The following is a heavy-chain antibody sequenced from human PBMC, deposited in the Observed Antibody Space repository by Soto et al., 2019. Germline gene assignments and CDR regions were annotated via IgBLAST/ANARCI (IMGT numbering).Heavy chain of an antibody. CDR3: AREVFSAGSSNWFDP. Sequence: PSETLSLTCAVSGGSIISASHSWTWIRQPPGEGLEWIGYISHTGSTYYNPSLKSRVTMSVDRSKNQFSLSLDSVTAADTAVYYCAREVFSAGSSNWFDPWGQGTLVTVSS. CDR2: ISHTGST. D-gene: IGHD2-15*01. J-gene: IGHJ5*02. CDR1: GGSIISASHS. V-gene: IGHV4-30-2*01.